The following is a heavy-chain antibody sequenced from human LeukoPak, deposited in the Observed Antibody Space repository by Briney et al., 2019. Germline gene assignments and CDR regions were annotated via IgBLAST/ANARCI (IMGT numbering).Heavy chain of an antibody. CDR2: ISYDGSNK. CDR1: GFTFSSYG. V-gene: IGHV3-30*18. J-gene: IGHJ4*02. Sequence: GGSLRLSCAASGFTFSSYGMHWVRQAPGKGLQWVAVISYDGSNKYYADSVKGRFTISRDNSKNTLYLQMNSLRAEDTAVYYCAKSDETQWLALDYWGQGTLVTVSS. D-gene: IGHD6-19*01. CDR3: AKSDETQWLALDY.